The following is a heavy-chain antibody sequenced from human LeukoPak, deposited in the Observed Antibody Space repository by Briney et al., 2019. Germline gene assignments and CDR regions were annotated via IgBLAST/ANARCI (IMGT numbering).Heavy chain of an antibody. J-gene: IGHJ4*02. CDR3: ARVKYYYGSESPFDY. Sequence: GASVKVSCKASGYTFTTDYMEWVRQAPGQGLEWMGIINPSGGSTTYAQNFQGRVTMTRDTSTSTVYMELSSLRSEDTAVYYCARVKYYYGSESPFDYWGQGTLVTVSS. D-gene: IGHD3-10*01. CDR2: INPSGGST. CDR1: GYTFTTDY. V-gene: IGHV1-46*01.